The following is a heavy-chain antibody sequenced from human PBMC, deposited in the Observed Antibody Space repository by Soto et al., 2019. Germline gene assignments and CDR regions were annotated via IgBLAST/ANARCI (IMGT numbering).Heavy chain of an antibody. J-gene: IGHJ5*02. CDR2: ISAYNGNT. CDR3: ARDVGSSKGWCDP. D-gene: IGHD2-2*01. V-gene: IGHV1-18*04. CDR1: GYTFTSYG. Sequence: QVQLVQSGAEVKKPGASVKVSCKASGYTFTSYGISWVRQAPGQGLEWMGWISAYNGNTNYAQKLQGRVTMSTDTSTSTAHMDLSSLRSADTAVYYCARDVGSSKGWCDPWGQGTRVTFSS.